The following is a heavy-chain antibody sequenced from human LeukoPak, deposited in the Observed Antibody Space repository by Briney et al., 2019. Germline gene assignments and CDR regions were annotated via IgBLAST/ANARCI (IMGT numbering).Heavy chain of an antibody. D-gene: IGHD3-3*01. Sequence: GGSLRLSCAASGFTFSDYYMSWIRQAPGKGLEWVSYISSSGSTIYYADSVKGRFTISRDNAKNSLYLQMNGLRVEDTAVYYCAKPITVSGATDGFDIWGQGTMVTVSS. CDR3: AKPITVSGATDGFDI. CDR1: GFTFSDYY. CDR2: ISSSGSTI. V-gene: IGHV3-11*04. J-gene: IGHJ3*02.